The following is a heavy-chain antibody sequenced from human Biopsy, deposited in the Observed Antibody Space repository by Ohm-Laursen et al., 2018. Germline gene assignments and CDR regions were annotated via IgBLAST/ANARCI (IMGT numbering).Heavy chain of an antibody. CDR1: GDSISSHY. Sequence: GTLSLTCTVSGDSISSHYWSWIPQPPGKGLQWIGYVYYTGSTDYNPSLQSRVTISVDTSKNHFSLRLRSVTPADTAIYYRARDRGYYSDRTVPGYFDLWGRGTLVTVSS. CDR2: VYYTGST. V-gene: IGHV4-59*11. CDR3: ARDRGYYSDRTVPGYFDL. D-gene: IGHD3-22*01. J-gene: IGHJ2*01.